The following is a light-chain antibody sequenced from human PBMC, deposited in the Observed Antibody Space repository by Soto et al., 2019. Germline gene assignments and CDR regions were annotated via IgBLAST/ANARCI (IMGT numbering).Light chain of an antibody. CDR3: QKYNSAQGFT. V-gene: IGKV1-27*01. Sequence: DIQMTQSPSSLSASVGDRVTITCRASQGISNYLAWYQQKPGKVPKLLIYAASTLQSGVPSRFSGSGSGTDFTLTISSLQPEDVATYYCQKYNSAQGFTFGPGTKVDIK. CDR1: QGISNY. CDR2: AAS. J-gene: IGKJ3*01.